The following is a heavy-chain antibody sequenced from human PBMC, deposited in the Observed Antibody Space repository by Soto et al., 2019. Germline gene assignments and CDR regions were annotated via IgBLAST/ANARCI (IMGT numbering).Heavy chain of an antibody. CDR3: ARESFVVDTAMVRFRFDP. D-gene: IGHD5-18*01. Sequence: GASVKVSCKASGGTFSSYAISWVRQAPGQGLEWMGGIIPIFGTANYAQKFQGRVTITADESTSTAYMELSSLRSEDTAGYYCARESFVVDTAMVRFRFDPWGQGTLVTVSA. J-gene: IGHJ5*02. V-gene: IGHV1-69*13. CDR1: GGTFSSYA. CDR2: IIPIFGTA.